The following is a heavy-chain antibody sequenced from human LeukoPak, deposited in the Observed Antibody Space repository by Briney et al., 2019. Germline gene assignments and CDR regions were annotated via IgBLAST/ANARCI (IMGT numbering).Heavy chain of an antibody. Sequence: GGSLRLSCAASGFTFSSYGMHWVRQAPGKGLEWVAVISYDGSNKYYADSVKGRFTTSRDNSKNTLYLQMNSLRAEDTAVYYCAKDQSRAFDIWGQGTMVTVSS. J-gene: IGHJ3*02. CDR3: AKDQSRAFDI. V-gene: IGHV3-30*18. CDR2: ISYDGSNK. CDR1: GFTFSSYG.